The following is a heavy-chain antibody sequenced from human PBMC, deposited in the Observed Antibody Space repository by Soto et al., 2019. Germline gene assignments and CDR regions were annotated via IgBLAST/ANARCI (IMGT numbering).Heavy chain of an antibody. D-gene: IGHD3-10*01. CDR3: ARGWYYYGSGSYYAYYYYGMDV. Sequence: SETLSLTCAVYGGSFSVYYWSWMRQPPGKGLEWIGEINHSGSTNYNPSLKSRVTISVDTSNNQFSLKLSSVTAADTAVYYCARGWYYYGSGSYYAYYYYGMDVWGQGTTVTVSS. CDR2: INHSGST. CDR1: GGSFSVYY. J-gene: IGHJ6*02. V-gene: IGHV4-34*01.